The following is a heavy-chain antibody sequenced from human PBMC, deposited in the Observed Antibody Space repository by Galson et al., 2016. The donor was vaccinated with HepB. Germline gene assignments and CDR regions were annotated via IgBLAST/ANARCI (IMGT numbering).Heavy chain of an antibody. CDR2: IIPILGIA. V-gene: IGHV1-69*04. CDR1: GGTFSSYT. J-gene: IGHJ4*02. D-gene: IGHD1-7*01. Sequence: SVKVSCKASGGTFSSYTISWVRQAPGQGLEWMGRIIPILGIANYAQRFQGRVTITADKSTSTAYMELSSLRSEDTAVYYCARDPSTGTTRADYWGQGTLVTVSS. CDR3: ARDPSTGTTRADY.